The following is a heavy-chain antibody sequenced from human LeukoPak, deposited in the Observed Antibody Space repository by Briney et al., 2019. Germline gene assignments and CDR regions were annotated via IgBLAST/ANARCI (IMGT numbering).Heavy chain of an antibody. V-gene: IGHV1-2*02. CDR1: GYTFTGYY. Sequence: ASAKVSCKASGYTFTGYYMHWVRQAPGQGLEWMGWINPNSGGTNYAQKFQGRVTMTRDTSISTAYMELSRLRSDDTAVYYCARGLTRHNSGSYGGYWGQGTLVTVSS. J-gene: IGHJ4*02. CDR3: ARGLTRHNSGSYGGY. D-gene: IGHD1-26*01. CDR2: INPNSGGT.